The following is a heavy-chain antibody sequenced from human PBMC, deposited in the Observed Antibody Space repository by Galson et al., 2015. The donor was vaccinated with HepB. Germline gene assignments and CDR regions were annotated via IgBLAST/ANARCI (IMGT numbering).Heavy chain of an antibody. CDR1: GFIFSDYS. V-gene: IGHV3-21*01. J-gene: IGHJ4*02. D-gene: IGHD3-9*01. CDR3: TREWTI. CDR2: IGGDGDYI. Sequence: SLRLSCAASGFIFSDYSISWVRQAPGKGLEWISSIGGDGDYIFYRDSMKGRFTISRDNAKKSLYLQMKSLRAEDTAVYYCTREWTIWGQGTLVTVSS.